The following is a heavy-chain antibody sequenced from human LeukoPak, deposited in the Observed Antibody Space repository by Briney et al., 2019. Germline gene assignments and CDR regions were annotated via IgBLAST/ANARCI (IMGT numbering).Heavy chain of an antibody. J-gene: IGHJ6*03. V-gene: IGHV3-13*01. CDR1: GFPFSSFD. CDR3: ARGPPRGKYYYMDV. CDR2: IGTASDT. Sequence: GGSLRLSCAASGFPFSSFDMHWVRQPTGQGLEWVSTIGTASDTYYPGFVEGRFTLSRDNAKNSLYLQMNSLTAGDTAVYYCARGPPRGKYYYMDVWGKGTTVTVSS. D-gene: IGHD1-1*01.